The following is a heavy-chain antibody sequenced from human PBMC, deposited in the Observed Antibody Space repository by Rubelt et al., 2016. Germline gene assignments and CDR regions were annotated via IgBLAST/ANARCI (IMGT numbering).Heavy chain of an antibody. CDR3: ARGGGYGPFL. D-gene: IGHD4-17*01. V-gene: IGHV4-34*01. CDR1: GFSFSSHG. J-gene: IGHJ4*02. CDR2: INHSGST. Sequence: GGGLVQPGGSLRLSCAASGFSFSSHGINWVRQVPGKGLEWNGEINHSGSTNYNPSLKSRVTISTDASKNQFSLKMTAVTAADTAVYYCARGGGYGPFLWGQGTLVTVSS.